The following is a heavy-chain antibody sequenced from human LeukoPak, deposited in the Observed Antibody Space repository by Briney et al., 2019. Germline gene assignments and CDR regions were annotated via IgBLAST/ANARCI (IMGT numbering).Heavy chain of an antibody. CDR1: GGSISSHY. D-gene: IGHD3-10*01. Sequence: SETLSLTCTVSGGSISSHYWSWIRQPPGKGLEWIGYIYYSGSTNYNPSLKSRVTISIDTSKNQFSLKLSSVTAADTAVYYCARTLRGVRGVNRFDYWGQGTLVTVSS. J-gene: IGHJ4*02. CDR3: ARTLRGVRGVNRFDY. CDR2: IYYSGST. V-gene: IGHV4-59*11.